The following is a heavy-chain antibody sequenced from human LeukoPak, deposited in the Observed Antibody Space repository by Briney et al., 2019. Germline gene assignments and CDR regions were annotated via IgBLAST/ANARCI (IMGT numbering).Heavy chain of an antibody. D-gene: IGHD2-21*01. V-gene: IGHV4-4*02. Sequence: SETLSLTCTVSNVPITTTKWWSWVRRPPGQGLEWIGEISHTGSTNYNPSFNSRVTMSVDKSKNQFSLNLKSVTAADTALYYCASSSLVVVVTYGFDIWGRGTAVTVSS. J-gene: IGHJ3*02. CDR1: NVPITTTKW. CDR3: ASSSLVVVVTYGFDI. CDR2: ISHTGST.